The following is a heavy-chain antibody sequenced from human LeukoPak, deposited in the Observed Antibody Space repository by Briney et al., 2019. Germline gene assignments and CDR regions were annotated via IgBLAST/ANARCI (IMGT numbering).Heavy chain of an antibody. CDR2: ISSTSDTI. V-gene: IGHV3-48*01. J-gene: IGHJ5*02. CDR3: TRELAS. CDR1: GFTFSSYA. Sequence: GGSLRLSCAASGFTFSSYAMSWVRQAPGKGLEWVSYISSTSDTIYYVDSVKGRFTISRDNAKNSLYLQMNSLRVEDTAVYYCTRELASWGQGTLVTVSS.